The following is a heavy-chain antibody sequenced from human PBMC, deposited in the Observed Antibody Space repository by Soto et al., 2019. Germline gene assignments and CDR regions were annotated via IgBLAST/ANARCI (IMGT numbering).Heavy chain of an antibody. CDR3: ACAGDCSGYYNVPFDY. CDR1: GGSISSYY. Sequence: PSETLSLTCTVSGGSISSYYWSWIRQPPGKGLEWIGYIYYSGSTNYNPSLKSRVTISVDTSMNQFSLKLSSVTAADTAVYYCACAGDCSGYYNVPFDYWGQGTLVTVSS. J-gene: IGHJ4*02. D-gene: IGHD3-22*01. V-gene: IGHV4-59*01. CDR2: IYYSGST.